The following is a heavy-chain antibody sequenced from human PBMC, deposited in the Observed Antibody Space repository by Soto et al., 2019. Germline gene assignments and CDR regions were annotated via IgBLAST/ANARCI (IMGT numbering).Heavy chain of an antibody. CDR3: ARESHDILTGPPWVWYFDL. J-gene: IGHJ2*01. D-gene: IGHD3-9*01. V-gene: IGHV4-34*01. CDR1: GGSFSGYY. CDR2: INDPGSI. Sequence: QVQLQQWGAGPLRPLETLSLTCGVSGGSFSGYYCAWIPQSPGKGLEWIGEINDPGSINYNPSLKSRVSISVDTSKNHYSLNLRSVTAADTAVYYRARESHDILTGPPWVWYFDLWGRGTLVTVSS.